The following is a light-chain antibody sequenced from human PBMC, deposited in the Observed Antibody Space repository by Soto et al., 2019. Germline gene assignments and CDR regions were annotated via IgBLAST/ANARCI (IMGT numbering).Light chain of an antibody. Sequence: QSALTQPASVSGSPGQSVTISCTGPRSDIGDSNFISWYQHSPGKAPRLLIYEVNNRPSGVSRRFSGSKAGNTASLTISGLLDDDEADYFCASFRSGTILVFXSGTKATVL. CDR1: RSDIGDSNF. CDR3: ASFRSGTILV. J-gene: IGLJ1*01. CDR2: EVN. V-gene: IGLV2-14*01.